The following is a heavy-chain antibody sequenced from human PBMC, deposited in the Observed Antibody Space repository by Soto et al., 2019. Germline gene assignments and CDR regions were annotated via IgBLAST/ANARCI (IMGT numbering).Heavy chain of an antibody. Sequence: QVQLQESGPGLVKPSQTLSLTCTVSGGSLSSGAYYWSWIRQHPGKGLEWIGYIYYSGSTYYNPSLGSRLTLSVDPSTKPFSLNVSRVTAADTAVYYCARANYFESSGPFDYWGPGTLVTVSS. CDR3: ARANYFESSGPFDY. CDR2: IYYSGST. J-gene: IGHJ4*02. V-gene: IGHV4-31*03. D-gene: IGHD3-22*01. CDR1: GGSLSSGAYY.